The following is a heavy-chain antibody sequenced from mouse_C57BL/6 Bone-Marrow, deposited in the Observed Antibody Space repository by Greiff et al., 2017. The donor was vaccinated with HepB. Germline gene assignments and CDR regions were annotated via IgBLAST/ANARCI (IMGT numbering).Heavy chain of an antibody. CDR1: GYTFTSYW. V-gene: IGHV1-55*01. CDR3: ASTVGAMDY. J-gene: IGHJ4*01. CDR2: IYPGSGST. Sequence: QVQLKQSGAELARPGASVKLSCKASGYTFTSYWITWVKQRPGQGLEWIGDIYPGSGSTNYNEKFKSKATLTVDTSSSTAYMQLSSLTSEDSAVYYCASTVGAMDYWGQGTSVTVSS. D-gene: IGHD1-1*01.